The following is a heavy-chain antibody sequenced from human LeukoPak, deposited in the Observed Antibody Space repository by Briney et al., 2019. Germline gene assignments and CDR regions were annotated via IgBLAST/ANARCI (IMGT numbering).Heavy chain of an antibody. V-gene: IGHV3-33*01. CDR2: IWYDGFNK. Sequence: GGSLRLSCAASGFTFSSYVMHWVRQAPGKGLEWVAVIWYDGFNKYYADSVKGRFTISRDSSKNTLYLQMNSLRAEDTAVYYCASSSDAEYFQHWGQGTLVTVSS. CDR3: ASSSDAEYFQH. D-gene: IGHD6-6*01. CDR1: GFTFSSYV. J-gene: IGHJ1*01.